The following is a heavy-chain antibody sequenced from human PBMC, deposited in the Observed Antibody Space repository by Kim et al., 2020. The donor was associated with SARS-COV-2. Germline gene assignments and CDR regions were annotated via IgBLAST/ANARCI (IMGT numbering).Heavy chain of an antibody. D-gene: IGHD3-10*01. V-gene: IGHV3-30*04. CDR2: ISYDGSNK. CDR3: ARWTRDGSGSRDFDY. J-gene: IGHJ4*02. CDR1: GFTFSSYA. Sequence: GGSLRLSCAASGFTFSSYAMHWVRQAPGKGLEWVAVISYDGSNKYYADSVKGRFTISRDNSKNTLYLQMNSLRAEDTAVYYCARWTRDGSGSRDFDYWGQGTLVTVSS.